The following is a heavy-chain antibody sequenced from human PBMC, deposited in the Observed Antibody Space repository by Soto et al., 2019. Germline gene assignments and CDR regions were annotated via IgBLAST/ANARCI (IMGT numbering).Heavy chain of an antibody. D-gene: IGHD3-22*01. CDR3: AKDRSFYDRSAYPI. J-gene: IGHJ4*02. CDR1: GFTFSNYA. V-gene: IGHV3-23*01. CDR2: ISGSGGST. Sequence: EVQLLESGGGLVQPGGSLRLSCAASGFTFSNYAMSWVRQAPGKGLEWVSDISGSGGSTYYADSVKGRFTISRDNPKNTLYMQMNSLGAEATDVYYCAKDRSFYDRSAYPIWGQGTLVTVST.